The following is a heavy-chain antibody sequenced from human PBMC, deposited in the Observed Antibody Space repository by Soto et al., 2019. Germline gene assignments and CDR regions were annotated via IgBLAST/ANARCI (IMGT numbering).Heavy chain of an antibody. V-gene: IGHV4-4*07. J-gene: IGHJ4*02. CDR2: IYTSGST. CDR1: VDSISIYY. Sequence: SETLSLTCTFSVDSISIYYWSWIRQPAGKGLEWIGRIYTSGSTNYNPSLKSRVTMSVDTSKNQFSLKLSSVTAADTAMYYCAGVSYDRSGYWAFDYWGQGTMVTVSS. D-gene: IGHD3-22*01. CDR3: AGVSYDRSGYWAFDY.